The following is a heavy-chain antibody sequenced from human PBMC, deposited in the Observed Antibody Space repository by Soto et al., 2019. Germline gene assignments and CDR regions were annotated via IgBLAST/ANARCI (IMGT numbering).Heavy chain of an antibody. Sequence: QLQLQESGPGLVKPSETLSLTCTVSGGSISSSSYYWGWIRQPPGKGLEWIGSIYYSGSTYYNPSLKSRVTISVDTSKNQFSLKLNSVTAADTAVYYCARLPLRGRPDYWGQGTLVTVSS. D-gene: IGHD1-26*01. CDR2: IYYSGST. CDR3: ARLPLRGRPDY. V-gene: IGHV4-39*01. CDR1: GGSISSSSYY. J-gene: IGHJ4*02.